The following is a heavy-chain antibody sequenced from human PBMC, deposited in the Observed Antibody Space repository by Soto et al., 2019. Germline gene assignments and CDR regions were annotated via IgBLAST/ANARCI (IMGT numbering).Heavy chain of an antibody. D-gene: IGHD3-10*01. CDR2: IYHSGST. V-gene: IGHV4-38-2*01. J-gene: IGHJ6*02. CDR3: ARQRGYYYYGMDV. Sequence: LSLTCAVSGYSISSGYYWGWIRQPPGKGLEWIGSIYHSGSTYYNPSIKSRVTISVDTSKNQFSLKLSSVTAADTAVYYCARQRGYYYYGMDVWGQGTTVTVSS. CDR1: GYSISSGYY.